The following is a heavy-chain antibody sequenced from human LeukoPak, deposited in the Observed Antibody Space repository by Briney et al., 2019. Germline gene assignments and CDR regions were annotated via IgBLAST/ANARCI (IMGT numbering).Heavy chain of an antibody. Sequence: GRSLRLSCAASGFTFSSYGMHWVRQAPGKGLEWVAVISYDGSNKYYADSVKGRFTISRDNSKNTLYLQMNSLRAEDTAVYYCAKGDYYSGGSCYRNAFDIWGQGTMVTVSS. CDR3: AKGDYYSGGSCYRNAFDI. V-gene: IGHV3-30*18. CDR2: ISYDGSNK. J-gene: IGHJ3*02. CDR1: GFTFSSYG. D-gene: IGHD2-15*01.